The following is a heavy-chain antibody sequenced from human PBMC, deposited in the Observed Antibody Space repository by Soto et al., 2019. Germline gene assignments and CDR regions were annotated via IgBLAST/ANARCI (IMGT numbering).Heavy chain of an antibody. Sequence: EVELVESGGGLVQPGGSLRLSCAASGFPFSTYSMSWVRQAPGKGLEWISYISASTLTTFYTASVKGRFTISRDTAQNSLYLQMTSLRDEDTAGYYCARAPQLVAPAATGFDSWGQGTLVTVSS. V-gene: IGHV3-48*02. CDR2: ISASTLTT. D-gene: IGHD2-2*01. J-gene: IGHJ4*02. CDR1: GFPFSTYS. CDR3: ARAPQLVAPAATGFDS.